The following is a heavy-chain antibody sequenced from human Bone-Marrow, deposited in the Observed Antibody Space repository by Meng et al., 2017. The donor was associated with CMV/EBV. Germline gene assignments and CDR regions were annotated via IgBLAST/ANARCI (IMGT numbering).Heavy chain of an antibody. CDR3: ARYEYDSSANDAFEI. Sequence: LRLSCAISGDSVSSNSAAWNWIRQSPSRGLEWLGRTYYRSKWYNDYAVSVKSRITINPDTSKNQFSLQLNSVTPEDTAVYYCARYEYDSSANDAFEIWGQGTMVTVSS. V-gene: IGHV6-1*01. CDR2: TYYRSKWYN. CDR1: GDSVSSNSAA. D-gene: IGHD3-22*01. J-gene: IGHJ3*02.